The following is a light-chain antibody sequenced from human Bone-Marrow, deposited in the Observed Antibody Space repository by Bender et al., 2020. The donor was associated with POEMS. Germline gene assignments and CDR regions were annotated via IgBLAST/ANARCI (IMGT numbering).Light chain of an antibody. Sequence: QSVLTQPPSASGTPGQRVTISCSGSNSNIGTNAVNWYQQFPGTAPKLLIYSDNQRPSVVPDRFYAFKSGTSASLAISGLQSEDGADYYCAAWDAGLSGGVFGGGTNLTVL. J-gene: IGLJ3*02. CDR3: AAWDAGLSGGV. CDR2: SDN. CDR1: NSNIGTNA. V-gene: IGLV1-44*01.